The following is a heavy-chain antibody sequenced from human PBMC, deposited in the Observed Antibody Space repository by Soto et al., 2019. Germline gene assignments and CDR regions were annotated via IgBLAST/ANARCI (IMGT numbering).Heavy chain of an antibody. CDR2: INQDGSEK. V-gene: IGHV3-7*01. CDR3: STSLDY. CDR1: GFTFSSYW. J-gene: IGHJ4*02. Sequence: GGSLRLSCAASGFTFSSYWMDWVRQAPGRGLEWVANINQDGSEKHYIDSVKGRFTISRDNAKNSLYLQMSSLTAEDSALYYCSTSLDYWGQGTPVTVSS.